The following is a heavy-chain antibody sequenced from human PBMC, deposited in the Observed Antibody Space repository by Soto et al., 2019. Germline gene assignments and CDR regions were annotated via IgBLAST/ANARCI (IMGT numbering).Heavy chain of an antibody. J-gene: IGHJ6*02. V-gene: IGHV3-23*01. CDR1: GLTFSTYT. CDR3: ANRPRYYNMDV. CDR2: ISASGGET. Sequence: GSLRISCAASGLTFSTYTMTWVRQAPGKGLEWVSGISASGGETYYADSVRGRFTISRDNSKNTLYLQLSRLRADDTAVYYCANRPRYYNMDVWGQGTTVTVS.